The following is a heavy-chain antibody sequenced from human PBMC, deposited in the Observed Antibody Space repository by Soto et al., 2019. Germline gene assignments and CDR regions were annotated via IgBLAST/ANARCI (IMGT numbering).Heavy chain of an antibody. CDR3: AKVGQAGGMDV. V-gene: IGHV3-30*18. CDR2: ISYDGSNA. Sequence: QVHLVESGGGVVQPGTSLRLPCAASGFTFSRYGMNWVRQAPGKGLEWVAAISYDGSNAYYVDAVKGRITISRDNAKNTLFLQMSSLSAEETAVYYCAKVGQAGGMDVWGKGTTVIVSS. CDR1: GFTFSRYG. J-gene: IGHJ6*04.